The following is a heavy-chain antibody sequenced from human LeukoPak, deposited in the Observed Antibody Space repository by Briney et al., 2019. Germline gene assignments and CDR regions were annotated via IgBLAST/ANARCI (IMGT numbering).Heavy chain of an antibody. CDR1: GYTFTSYG. CDR2: ISAYNGNT. Sequence: ASVKVSCKASGYTFTSYGISWVRQALGQGLEWMGWISAYNGNTNYAQKLQGRVTMTTDTSTSTAYMELRSLRSDDTAVYYCALGGHYDFWSGYSPERAFDYWGQGTLVTVSS. CDR3: ALGGHYDFWSGYSPERAFDY. J-gene: IGHJ4*02. D-gene: IGHD3-3*01. V-gene: IGHV1-18*01.